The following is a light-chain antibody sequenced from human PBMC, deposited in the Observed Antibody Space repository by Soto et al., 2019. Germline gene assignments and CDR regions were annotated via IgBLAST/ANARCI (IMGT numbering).Light chain of an antibody. Sequence: QSVLTQPASVSGSPGQSITISCTGTSSDVGVYDYVSWYQLHPGKAPKLMVFEVSNRPSGVSYRFSGSKSGNTASLTISGLQAEDEADYFCSSYSISTAYLFGTGTKVTV. CDR1: SSDVGVYDY. CDR2: EVS. V-gene: IGLV2-14*01. J-gene: IGLJ1*01. CDR3: SSYSISTAYL.